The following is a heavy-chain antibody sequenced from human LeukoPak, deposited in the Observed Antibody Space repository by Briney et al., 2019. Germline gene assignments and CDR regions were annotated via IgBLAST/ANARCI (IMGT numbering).Heavy chain of an antibody. CDR1: GYTFTGFY. CDR2: INPNTGGT. J-gene: IGHJ4*02. D-gene: IGHD6-6*01. CDR3: ASYPRYSSWPPFDY. V-gene: IGHV1-2*02. Sequence: RASVKVSCKTSGYTFTGFYMHWVRQAPGQGFEWMGWINPNTGGTNYAQKFQGRVTMTRDTSITTAYMELSGLTSDDTAVYYCASYPRYSSWPPFDYWGQGTLVTVSS.